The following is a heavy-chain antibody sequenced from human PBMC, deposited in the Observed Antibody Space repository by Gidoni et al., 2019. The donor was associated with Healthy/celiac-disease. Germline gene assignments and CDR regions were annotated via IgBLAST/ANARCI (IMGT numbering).Heavy chain of an antibody. CDR2: IRGSGGST. CDR1: GFTFSSYA. D-gene: IGHD4-17*01. J-gene: IGHJ3*02. Sequence: EVQLLESGGGLVQPGGSLRLPCAASGFTFSSYAMRWVRQAPGKGLEWVSAIRGSGGSTYYADSVRGRFTISRDNSKNTLYLQMNSLRAEDTAVYYCAKLSYGDYLAGAFDIWGQGTMVTVSS. CDR3: AKLSYGDYLAGAFDI. V-gene: IGHV3-23*01.